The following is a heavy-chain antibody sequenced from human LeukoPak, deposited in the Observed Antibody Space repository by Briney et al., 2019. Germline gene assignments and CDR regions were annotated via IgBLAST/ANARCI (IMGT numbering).Heavy chain of an antibody. CDR1: GYTFTGYY. J-gene: IGHJ4*02. V-gene: IGHV1-8*02. CDR2: MNPNSGNT. CDR3: ATVDY. Sequence: GASVKVSCKASGYTFTGYYMHWVRQATGQGLEWMGWMNPNSGNTGYAQKFQGRVTMTEDTSTDTAYMELSSLRSEDTAVYYCATVDYWGQGTLVTVSS.